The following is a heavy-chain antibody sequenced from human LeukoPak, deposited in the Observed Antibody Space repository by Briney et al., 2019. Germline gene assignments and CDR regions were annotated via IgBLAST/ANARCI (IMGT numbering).Heavy chain of an antibody. CDR2: ISGSGGST. Sequence: GGSLRLSCVVSGFTFNNHAMSWVRQAPGKGLEWVSTISGSGGSTYYADSVKGRFTISRDNSKKTLYLQMNSLRADDTAVYYCAKTDSSGWTYYFDYWGQGTLVTVSS. J-gene: IGHJ4*02. V-gene: IGHV3-23*01. D-gene: IGHD6-19*01. CDR3: AKTDSSGWTYYFDY. CDR1: GFTFNNHA.